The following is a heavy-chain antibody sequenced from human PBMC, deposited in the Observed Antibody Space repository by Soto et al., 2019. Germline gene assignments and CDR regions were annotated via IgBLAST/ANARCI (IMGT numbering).Heavy chain of an antibody. CDR3: ARACLDSSGPYYFDY. J-gene: IGHJ4*02. CDR2: IWYDGSNK. D-gene: IGHD3-22*01. Sequence: GGSLRLSCAASGFTFSSYGMHWVRQAPGKGLEWVAVIWYDGSNKYYADSVKGRFTISRDNSKNTLYLQMNSLRAEDTAVYYCARACLDSSGPYYFDYWGQGTLVTVSS. V-gene: IGHV3-33*01. CDR1: GFTFSSYG.